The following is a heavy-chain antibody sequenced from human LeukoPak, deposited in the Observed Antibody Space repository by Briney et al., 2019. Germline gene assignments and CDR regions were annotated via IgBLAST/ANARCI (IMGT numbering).Heavy chain of an antibody. J-gene: IGHJ4*02. D-gene: IGHD6-19*01. V-gene: IGHV4-34*01. Sequence: SETLSLTCAVYGGSFSGYYWSWIRQPPGKGLEWIGEINHSGSTNYNPSLKSRVTISVGTSKNQFSLKLSSVTAADTAVYYCARGGSGIAVAGYFDYWGQGTLVTVSS. CDR1: GGSFSGYY. CDR3: ARGGSGIAVAGYFDY. CDR2: INHSGST.